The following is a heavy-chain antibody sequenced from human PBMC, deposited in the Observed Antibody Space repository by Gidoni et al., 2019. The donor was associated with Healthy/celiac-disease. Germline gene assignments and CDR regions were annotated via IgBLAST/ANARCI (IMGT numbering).Heavy chain of an antibody. V-gene: IGHV2-5*01. CDR3: AREVGYCSGTSCYELDP. J-gene: IGHJ5*02. D-gene: IGHD2-2*01. CDR2: IYWNDNK. Sequence: QITLKESGPTPVNPTQTLTLTCTFSGFSPSTSGVGVGWIRQPPGKALEWLALIYWNDNKRYSPSLKSRLTITVDTSKNQLVLTLTNMDPVDTATYYCAREVGYCSGTSCYELDPWGQGTLVTVSS. CDR1: GFSPSTSGVG.